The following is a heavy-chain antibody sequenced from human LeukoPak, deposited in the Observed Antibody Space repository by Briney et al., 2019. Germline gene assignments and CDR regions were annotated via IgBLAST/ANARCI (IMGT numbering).Heavy chain of an antibody. CDR2: IYYSGTT. J-gene: IGHJ4*02. CDR1: GGSISSSSYY. CDR3: VKESYSRYFDY. D-gene: IGHD4-11*01. V-gene: IGHV4-61*01. Sequence: SETLSLTCTVSGGSISSSSYYWGWIRQPAGKGLEWIGYIYYSGTTNYNPSLKSRVTISVDTSKNQFSLKLSSVTAADTAVYYCVKESYSRYFDYWGQGTLVTVSS.